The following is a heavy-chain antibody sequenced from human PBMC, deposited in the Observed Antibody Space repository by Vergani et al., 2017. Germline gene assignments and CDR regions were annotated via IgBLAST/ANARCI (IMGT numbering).Heavy chain of an antibody. D-gene: IGHD1-20*01. CDR1: GFTFNQYG. J-gene: IGHJ4*02. Sequence: QVQLVESGGGVVQPGRSLRLSCAASGFTFNQYGMHWVRQAPGKGLEWVAFIRYDGNNQQYFHSVKGRFTISRDNSKNTVYLQMNSLRVEDTAVYYCAKDRAITATTVPDYWGQGTLVTVSS. V-gene: IGHV3-30*02. CDR2: IRYDGNNQ. CDR3: AKDRAITATTVPDY.